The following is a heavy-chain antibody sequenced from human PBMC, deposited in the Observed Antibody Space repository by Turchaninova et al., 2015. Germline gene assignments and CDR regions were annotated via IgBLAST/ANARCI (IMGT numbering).Heavy chain of an antibody. CDR3: AKDPAVAGPIDY. J-gene: IGHJ4*02. CDR1: GFTFSSYG. CDR2: ISYDGTNK. Sequence: QVQLVESGGGVVQPGRSLRLSCAASGFTFSSYGMHWVRQAPGKGLEWVAVISYDGTNKYYAESVKGRFTISRDNSKNTLYLQMNSLRAEDTAVYYCAKDPAVAGPIDYWGQGTLVTVSS. V-gene: IGHV3-30*18. D-gene: IGHD6-19*01.